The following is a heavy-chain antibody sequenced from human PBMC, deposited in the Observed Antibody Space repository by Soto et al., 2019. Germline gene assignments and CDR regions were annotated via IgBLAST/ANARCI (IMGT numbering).Heavy chain of an antibody. Sequence: ASVKVSCKASGGTFSSYAISWVRQAPGQGLEWMGGIIPIFGTANYAQKFQGRVTITADESTSTAYMELSSLRSEDTAVYYCARGAPVAASAGGSYYGMDVWGQGTTVIVSS. CDR1: GGTFSSYA. J-gene: IGHJ6*02. D-gene: IGHD6-6*01. CDR2: IIPIFGTA. V-gene: IGHV1-69*13. CDR3: ARGAPVAASAGGSYYGMDV.